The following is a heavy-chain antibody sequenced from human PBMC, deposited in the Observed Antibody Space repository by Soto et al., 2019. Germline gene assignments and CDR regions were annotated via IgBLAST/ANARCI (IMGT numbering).Heavy chain of an antibody. CDR1: GFTFSNAW. J-gene: IGHJ4*02. D-gene: IGHD3-22*01. CDR3: TTDSYSTIIIVRFDY. V-gene: IGHV3-15*07. CDR2: IKSKTDGGTT. Sequence: GGSLRLSCAASGFTFSNAWINWVRQAPGKGLEWVGRIKSKTDGGTTDYAEPVKGRFAISRDDSNNMVYLQMNSLKIEDTAVYYCTTDSYSTIIIVRFDYWGQGTLVTVSS.